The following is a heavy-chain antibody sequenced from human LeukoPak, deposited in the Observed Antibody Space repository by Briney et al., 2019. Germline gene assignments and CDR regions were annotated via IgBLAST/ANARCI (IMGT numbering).Heavy chain of an antibody. J-gene: IGHJ4*02. CDR1: GFFFSNSG. CDR3: AKDGLYCTGGSCYNLLNS. D-gene: IGHD2-15*01. V-gene: IGHV3-30*18. Sequence: GGSLRLSCAASGFFFSNSGMHWVRQAPGKRLEWVAILPYDGDNEYYADSVKGRFTASRDNSENTLYLQMNSLRSEDTAVYYCAKDGLYCTGGSCYNLLNSWGQGTLVIVSS. CDR2: LPYDGDNE.